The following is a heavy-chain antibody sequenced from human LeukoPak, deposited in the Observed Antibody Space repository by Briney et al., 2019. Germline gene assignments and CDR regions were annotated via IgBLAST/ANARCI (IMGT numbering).Heavy chain of an antibody. D-gene: IGHD3-10*01. CDR2: IYHSGST. V-gene: IGHV4-4*02. J-gene: IGHJ2*01. CDR1: GGSISSSNW. Sequence: SETPSLTCAVSGGSISSSNWWSWVRQPPGKGLEWIGEIYHSGSTNYNPSLKSRVTMSVDKSKNQFSLKLTSVTAADTAVYYCVRPMDWYFDLWGRGTLVTVSS. CDR3: VRPMDWYFDL.